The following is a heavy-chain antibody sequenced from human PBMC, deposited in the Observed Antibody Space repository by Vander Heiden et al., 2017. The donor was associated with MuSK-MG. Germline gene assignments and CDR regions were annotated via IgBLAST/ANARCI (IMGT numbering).Heavy chain of an antibody. CDR3: ARAQYSGSYYLDY. Sequence: QVQLVESGGGVVQPGRFLRLSCAAAGVTFSSYGMHWVRQAPGKGLEWVAVIWYDGSNKYYADSVKGRFTISRDNSKNTLYLQMNSLRAEDTAVYYCARAQYSGSYYLDYWGQGTLVTVSS. V-gene: IGHV3-33*01. D-gene: IGHD1-26*01. CDR2: IWYDGSNK. CDR1: GVTFSSYG. J-gene: IGHJ4*02.